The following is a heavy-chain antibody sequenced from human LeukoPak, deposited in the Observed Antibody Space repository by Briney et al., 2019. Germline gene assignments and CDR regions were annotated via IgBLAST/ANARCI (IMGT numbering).Heavy chain of an antibody. V-gene: IGHV3-21*06. D-gene: IGHD2-15*01. CDR1: GFTFSSSS. CDR2: ISPSSSYI. J-gene: IGHJ4*02. CDR3: AREGGYCSGGSCRFFDY. Sequence: GGSLRLSCAASGFTFSSSSMNWVRQAPGKGLEFVSSISPSSSYIYYADSVKGRFTISRDGAKNSLFLQMNSLRAEDTAVYYCAREGGYCSGGSCRFFDYWGQGTLVTVSS.